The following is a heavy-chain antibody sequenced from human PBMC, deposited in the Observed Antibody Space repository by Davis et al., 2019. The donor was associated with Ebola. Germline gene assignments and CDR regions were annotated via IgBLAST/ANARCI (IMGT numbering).Heavy chain of an antibody. J-gene: IGHJ4*02. V-gene: IGHV1-8*01. CDR3: ASSAGNPVTTGY. CDR1: GFTFTSYD. D-gene: IGHD4-17*01. Sequence: ASLKVSCKASGFTFTSYDINWVRQASGQGLEWIGWMNPNSGNTGCAQNFQGRVTMTRDTSISTAYMELSSLRSDDTAVYYCASSAGNPVTTGYWGQGTLVTVSS. CDR2: MNPNSGNT.